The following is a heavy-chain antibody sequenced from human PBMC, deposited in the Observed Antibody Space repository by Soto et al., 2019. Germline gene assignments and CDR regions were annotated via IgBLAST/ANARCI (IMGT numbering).Heavy chain of an antibody. CDR3: AKDERRIAINQFDY. Sequence: GESLKISCAASGFTFSSYAMSWVRQAPGKGLEWVSAISGSGGSTYYADSVKGRFTISRDNSKNTLYLQMNSLRAEDTAVYYCAKDERRIAINQFDYWGQGTLVTVSS. J-gene: IGHJ4*02. CDR1: GFTFSSYA. V-gene: IGHV3-23*01. D-gene: IGHD6-13*01. CDR2: ISGSGGST.